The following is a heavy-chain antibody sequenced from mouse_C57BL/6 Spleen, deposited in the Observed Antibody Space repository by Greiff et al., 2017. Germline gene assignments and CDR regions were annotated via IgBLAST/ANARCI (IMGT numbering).Heavy chain of an antibody. V-gene: IGHV1-64*01. CDR1: GYTFTSYW. CDR3: AREEIYDGYYAFAY. J-gene: IGHJ3*01. Sequence: QVQLQQSGAELVKPGASVKLSCKASGYTFTSYWMHWVKQRPGQGLEWIGMIHSNSGSTNYNEKFKSKATLTVDKSSSTAYMQLSSLTSEDSAVYYCAREEIYDGYYAFAYWGQGTLVTVSA. D-gene: IGHD2-3*01. CDR2: IHSNSGST.